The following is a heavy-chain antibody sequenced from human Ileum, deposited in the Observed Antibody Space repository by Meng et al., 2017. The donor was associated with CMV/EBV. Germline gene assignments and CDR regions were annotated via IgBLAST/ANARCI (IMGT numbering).Heavy chain of an antibody. J-gene: IGHJ4*02. CDR3: ARNTFYYGSGSNYFDY. CDR2: ISYDGSNK. D-gene: IGHD3-10*01. Sequence: SGFTLHNYVMHWVRQAPGKGLEWVALISYDGSNKYYADSVKGRFTISRDNSKNTLYLQMNSLRAEDTAVYFCARNTFYYGSGSNYFDYWGQGTLVTVSS. V-gene: IGHV3-30-3*01. CDR1: GFTLHNYV.